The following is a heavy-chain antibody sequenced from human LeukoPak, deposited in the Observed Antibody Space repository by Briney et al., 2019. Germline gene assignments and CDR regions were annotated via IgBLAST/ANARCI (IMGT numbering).Heavy chain of an antibody. V-gene: IGHV4-59*01. J-gene: IGHJ5*02. CDR1: GGSISSYY. CDR2: IYYSGST. D-gene: IGHD3-3*01. Sequence: PSETLSLTCTVSGGSISSYYWSWIRQPPGKGLEWIEYIYYSGSTNYNPSLKSRVTISVDTSKNQFSLKLSSVTAADTAVYYCARAYDFWSGYPYNRFDPWGQGTLVTVSS. CDR3: ARAYDFWSGYPYNRFDP.